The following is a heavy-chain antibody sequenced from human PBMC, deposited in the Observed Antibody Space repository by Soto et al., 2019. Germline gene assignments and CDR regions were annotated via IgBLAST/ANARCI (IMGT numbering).Heavy chain of an antibody. CDR1: GYTFTSYG. V-gene: IGHV1-18*01. J-gene: IGHJ4*02. Sequence: QVQLVQSGAEVKKPGASVKVSCKASGYTFTSYGISWVRQAPGQGLEWMGWISAYNGNTNYAQKLQGRVTMTTDTSTSTAYMELRSLRSDNTAVYYCARVFPADTSSSWTRGIDYWGQGTLVTVSS. CDR2: ISAYNGNT. CDR3: ARVFPADTSSSWTRGIDY. D-gene: IGHD6-13*01.